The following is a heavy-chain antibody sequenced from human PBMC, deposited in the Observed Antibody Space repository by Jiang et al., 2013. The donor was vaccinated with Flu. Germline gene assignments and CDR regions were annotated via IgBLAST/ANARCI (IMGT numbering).Heavy chain of an antibody. Sequence: CKASGYTFTSYYMHWVRQAPGQGLEWMGIINPSGGSTSYAQKFQGRVTMTRDTSTSTVYMELSSLRSEDTAVYYCARGLYYDFWSGLSYYYYYGMDVWGQGTTVTVSS. D-gene: IGHD3-3*01. J-gene: IGHJ6*02. CDR1: GYTFTSYY. CDR3: ARGLYYDFWSGLSYYYYYGMDV. CDR2: INPSGGST. V-gene: IGHV1-46*01.